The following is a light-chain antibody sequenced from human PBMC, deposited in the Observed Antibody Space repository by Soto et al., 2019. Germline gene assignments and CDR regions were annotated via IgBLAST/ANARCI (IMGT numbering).Light chain of an antibody. CDR2: EVS. Sequence: QAVLTQPASVSGSPGQSITISCTGTSSDVGGYNYVSWYQQHPGKAPKLMIYEVSNRPSGVSNRFSGSKSGNTASLTISGLQAEHEADYYCSSYTSSSTVVFGGGTKLTVL. V-gene: IGLV2-14*01. CDR3: SSYTSSSTVV. J-gene: IGLJ2*01. CDR1: SSDVGGYNY.